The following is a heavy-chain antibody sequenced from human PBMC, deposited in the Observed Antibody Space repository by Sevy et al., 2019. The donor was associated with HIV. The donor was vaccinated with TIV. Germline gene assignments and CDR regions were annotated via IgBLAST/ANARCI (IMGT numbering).Heavy chain of an antibody. CDR2: IKSKTDGGTT. Sequence: GGSLILSCAGSGFTFINTWMSWVRHAPGKGLEWIGRIKSKTDGGTTDYAAPVKGRFSISRDDSKNTLYLQMNSLKTEDTAVYYCTTQWFWGQGTLVTVSS. CDR1: GFTFINTW. D-gene: IGHD3-22*01. J-gene: IGHJ4*01. CDR3: TTQWF. V-gene: IGHV3-15*01.